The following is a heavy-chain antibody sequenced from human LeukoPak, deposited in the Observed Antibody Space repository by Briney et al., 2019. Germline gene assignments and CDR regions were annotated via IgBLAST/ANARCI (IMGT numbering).Heavy chain of an antibody. V-gene: IGHV1-2*02. CDR2: INPNSGGT. D-gene: IGHD1-1*01. CDR1: GYTFTGYY. J-gene: IGHJ5*02. CDR3: ARVQPLNWFDP. Sequence: ASVTVSCKASGYTFTGYYMHWVRQAPGQGLEWMGWINPNSGGTNYAQKFQGRVTMTRGTSISTAYMELSRLRSDDTAVYYCARVQPLNWFDPWGQGTLVTVSS.